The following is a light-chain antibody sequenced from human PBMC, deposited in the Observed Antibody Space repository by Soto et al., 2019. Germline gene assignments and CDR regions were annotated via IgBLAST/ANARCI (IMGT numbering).Light chain of an antibody. CDR3: SSYAGSSNV. V-gene: IGLV2-8*01. CDR2: EVN. J-gene: IGLJ1*01. Sequence: QSALTQPPSASGSPGQSVAISCTGTSSDVGGYNYVSWYQQHPGKAPKLMIYEVNKRPSGVPDRFSGSKSGNTASLTVSGXQAEDEADYYCSSYAGSSNVFGTGTKVHRP. CDR1: SSDVGGYNY.